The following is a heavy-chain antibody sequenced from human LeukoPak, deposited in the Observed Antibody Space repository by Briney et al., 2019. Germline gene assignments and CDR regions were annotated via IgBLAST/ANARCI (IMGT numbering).Heavy chain of an antibody. D-gene: IGHD5-18*01. CDR1: GFTFSSYA. Sequence: GGSLRLSCAASGFTFSSYAMHWVRQAPGKGLEWVAVISYDGSNKYYADSVKGRFTISRDNSKNTLYLQMNSLRAEDTAVYYCAKAYRGYSYLFDYWGQGTLVTVSS. V-gene: IGHV3-30-3*01. CDR2: ISYDGSNK. J-gene: IGHJ4*02. CDR3: AKAYRGYSYLFDY.